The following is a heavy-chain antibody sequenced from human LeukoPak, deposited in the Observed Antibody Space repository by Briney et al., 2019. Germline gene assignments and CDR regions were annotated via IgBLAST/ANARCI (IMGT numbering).Heavy chain of an antibody. V-gene: IGHV3-20*04. CDR3: AINGGGDSGYGNFDY. Sequence: PGGSLRLSCAASGFTFSSYAMSWVRQAPGKGLEWVSGINWNGGSTGYADSVKGRFTTSRDNAKNSLYLQMNSLRAEDTALYYCAINGGGDSGYGNFDYWSQGTLVTVSS. CDR2: INWNGGST. J-gene: IGHJ4*02. D-gene: IGHD5-12*01. CDR1: GFTFSSYA.